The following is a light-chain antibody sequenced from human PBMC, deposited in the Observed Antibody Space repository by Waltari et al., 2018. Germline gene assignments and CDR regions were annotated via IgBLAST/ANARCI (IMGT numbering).Light chain of an antibody. Sequence: DIQMTQSPSTLSASVGDRVTITGRASQSVNRWLAWYQQKPGKAPELLIYEASSLESGVPSRFSGSGSGKEFTLTISSLQPDDFGTYYCQQYVNYWTFGQGTKVEIK. J-gene: IGKJ1*01. CDR1: QSVNRW. CDR2: EAS. CDR3: QQYVNYWT. V-gene: IGKV1-5*03.